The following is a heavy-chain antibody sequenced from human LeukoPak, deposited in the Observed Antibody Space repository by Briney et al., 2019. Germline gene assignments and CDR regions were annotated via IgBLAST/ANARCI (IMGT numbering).Heavy chain of an antibody. CDR2: IKQDGSEK. CDR1: GFSFSNYW. V-gene: IGHV3-7*01. Sequence: GGSLRLSCAASGFSFSNYWMSWVRQAPGKGLEWVANIKQDGSEKYYVDSVRGRFTVSRDNAKNSLYLQMNSLRAEDTAVYYCARGRNEGGLAYWGQGVLVTVSS. J-gene: IGHJ4*02. D-gene: IGHD3-16*01. CDR3: ARGRNEGGLAY.